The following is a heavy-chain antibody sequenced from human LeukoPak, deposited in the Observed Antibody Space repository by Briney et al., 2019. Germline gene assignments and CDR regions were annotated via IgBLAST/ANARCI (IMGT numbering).Heavy chain of an antibody. J-gene: IGHJ6*03. Sequence: GGSLRLSCVASGFTFSSNGMHWVRQAPGKGLEWVTFIQYDGSKKYYADSVKGRFTISRDNSKNTLYLQMNSLRAEDTAVYYCAVLPPPGIAAAGLYYYYYMDVWGKGTTVTVSS. CDR3: AVLPPPGIAAAGLYYYYYMDV. CDR2: IQYDGSKK. V-gene: IGHV3-30*02. CDR1: GFTFSSNG. D-gene: IGHD6-13*01.